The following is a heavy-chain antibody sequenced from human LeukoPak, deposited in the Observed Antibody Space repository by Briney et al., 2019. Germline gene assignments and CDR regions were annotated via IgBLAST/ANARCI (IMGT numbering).Heavy chain of an antibody. D-gene: IGHD1-1*01. CDR2: IKSKTDGGTT. Sequence: GGSLRLSCAASGFTFSNAWMSWVRQAPGKGLEWVGRIKSKTDGGTTDYAAPVKGRFTISRDDSKNTLYLQMSSLKTEDTAVYYCVALPNDDLIDYWGQGTLVTVSS. V-gene: IGHV3-15*01. CDR3: VALPNDDLIDY. J-gene: IGHJ4*02. CDR1: GFTFSNAW.